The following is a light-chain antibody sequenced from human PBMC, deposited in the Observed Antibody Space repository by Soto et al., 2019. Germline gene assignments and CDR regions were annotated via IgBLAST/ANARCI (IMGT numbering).Light chain of an antibody. J-gene: IGKJ1*01. CDR3: QQYGNSPTT. Sequence: DIQMTQSPSTLSASVGDRVTITCRASQSISSWLAWYQQKPGKAPKVLIYAASSLQSGVPSRFSGSGSGTDFTLTISRLEPEDFAVYYCQQYGNSPTTFGQGTKVDNQ. V-gene: IGKV1-5*01. CDR2: AAS. CDR1: QSISSW.